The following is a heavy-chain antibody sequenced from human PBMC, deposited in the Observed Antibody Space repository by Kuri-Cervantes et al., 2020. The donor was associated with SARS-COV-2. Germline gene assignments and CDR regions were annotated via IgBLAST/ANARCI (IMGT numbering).Heavy chain of an antibody. CDR3: ARWALAAAGFDY. CDR2: ISYDGSNK. V-gene: IGHV3-30*03. Sequence: GESLKISCAVSGFTFTSHAMHWVRQAPGKGLEWVALISYDGSNKFYADSVKGRFTISRDNSKNTLYLQMNSLRAEDTAVYYCARWALAAAGFDYWGQGTLVTVSS. CDR1: GFTFTSHA. J-gene: IGHJ4*02. D-gene: IGHD6-13*01.